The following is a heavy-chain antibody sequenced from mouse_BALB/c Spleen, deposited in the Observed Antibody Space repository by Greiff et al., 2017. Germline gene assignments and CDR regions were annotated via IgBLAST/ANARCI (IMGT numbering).Heavy chain of an antibody. Sequence: EVMLVESGGGLVKPGGSLKLSCAASGFTFSSYAMSWVRQTPEKRLEWVASISSGGSTYYPDSVKGRFTISRDNARNILYLQMSSLRSEDTAMYYCAREEIYYYGSSPWFAYWGQGTLVTVSA. D-gene: IGHD1-1*01. J-gene: IGHJ3*01. CDR1: GFTFSSYA. V-gene: IGHV5-6-5*01. CDR2: ISSGGST. CDR3: AREEIYYYGSSPWFAY.